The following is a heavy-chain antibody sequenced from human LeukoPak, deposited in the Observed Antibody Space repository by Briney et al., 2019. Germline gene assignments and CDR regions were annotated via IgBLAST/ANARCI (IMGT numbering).Heavy chain of an antibody. CDR3: ARGVNGDTDF. CDR1: GFTFSTSW. V-gene: IGHV3-74*01. D-gene: IGHD2-21*01. CDR2: TNSDETVT. J-gene: IGHJ4*02. Sequence: PGGSLRLSCAASGFTFSTSWMHWVRQPPGKGLVWVSRTNSDETVTTYADSVKGRFTISGDNAKNTLYLQMNSLRAEDTAIYYCARGVNGDTDFWGQGTLVTVSS.